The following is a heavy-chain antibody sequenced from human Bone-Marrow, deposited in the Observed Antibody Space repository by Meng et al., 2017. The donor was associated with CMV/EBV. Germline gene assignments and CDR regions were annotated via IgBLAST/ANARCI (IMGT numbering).Heavy chain of an antibody. CDR2: INPNSGGT. J-gene: IGHJ4*02. D-gene: IGHD3-3*01. CDR3: ARVILEWLPYFDY. V-gene: IGHV1-2*02. CDR1: GYTFTSYD. Sequence: ASVKVSCKASGYTFTSYDINWVRQATGQGLEWMGWINPNSGGTNYAQKFQGRVTMTRDTSISTAYMELSRLRSDDTAVYYCARVILEWLPYFDYWGQGTLVTVSS.